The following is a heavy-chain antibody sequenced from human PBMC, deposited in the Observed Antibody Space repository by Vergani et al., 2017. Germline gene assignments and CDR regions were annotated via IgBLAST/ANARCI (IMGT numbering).Heavy chain of an antibody. CDR3: ARVGTSSNRDYFDY. CDR1: GYTFTDYF. CDR2: INPNSGGT. D-gene: IGHD2-2*01. Sequence: QVQLVQSGAEVKKPGASVKVSCKASGYTFTDYFMHWVRQAPGQGLEWMGWINPNSGGTNYAHKFQGRVTMTRDTSISTAYMELSNLRSDDTAVYYCARVGTSSNRDYFDYWGQGTLVTVSS. J-gene: IGHJ4*02. V-gene: IGHV1-2*07.